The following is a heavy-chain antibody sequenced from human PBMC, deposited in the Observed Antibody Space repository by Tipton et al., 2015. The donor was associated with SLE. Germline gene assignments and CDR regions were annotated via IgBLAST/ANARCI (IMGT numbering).Heavy chain of an antibody. CDR3: ARQDQRGYYYYGLDV. V-gene: IGHV5-51*01. Sequence: QLVQSGAEVKKPGESLKISCKGSGDSFTSYWVSWVRQMPGKGLEWMGIIYPGDSDTRYSPSFQGQVTISVDQSISTAFLQWSSLKASDTAMYFCARQDQRGYYYYGLDVWGQGTTVTVSS. D-gene: IGHD2-2*01. J-gene: IGHJ6*02. CDR2: IYPGDSDT. CDR1: GDSFTSYW.